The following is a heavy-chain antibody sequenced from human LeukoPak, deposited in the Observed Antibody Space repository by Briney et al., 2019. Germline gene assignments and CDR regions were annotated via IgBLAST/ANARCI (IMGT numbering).Heavy chain of an antibody. Sequence: ASVKVSCKASGYTFTSYDINWVRQATGQGLEWMGWMNPNSGNTGYAQKFQGRVTMTRDNSNSTAYMELSSLRSEDTAVYYCARGVRIAVAGYIDYWGQGTLVTVSS. D-gene: IGHD6-19*01. V-gene: IGHV1-8*01. CDR3: ARGVRIAVAGYIDY. CDR2: MNPNSGNT. J-gene: IGHJ4*02. CDR1: GYTFTSYD.